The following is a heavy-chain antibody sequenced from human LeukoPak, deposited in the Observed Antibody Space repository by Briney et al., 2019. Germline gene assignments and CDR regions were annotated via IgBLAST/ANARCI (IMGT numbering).Heavy chain of an antibody. D-gene: IGHD4-23*01. J-gene: IGHJ4*02. V-gene: IGHV4-34*01. Sequence: SETLSLTCAVYGGSFSGYYWSWIRQPPGKGPEWIGEINHSGSTNYNPSLKSRVTISVDTSKNQFSLKVRSVTAADTAVYYCARGLSGTVVRRPDYWGQGTLVTVSS. CDR3: ARGLSGTVVRRPDY. CDR2: INHSGST. CDR1: GGSFSGYY.